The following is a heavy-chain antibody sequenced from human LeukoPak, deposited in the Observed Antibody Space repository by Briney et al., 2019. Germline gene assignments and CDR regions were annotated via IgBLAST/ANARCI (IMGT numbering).Heavy chain of an antibody. CDR3: ARVDSSGYYLVGACDI. CDR2: ISGGASAI. J-gene: IGHJ3*02. V-gene: IGHV3-11*04. Sequence: GGSLRLSCAASGFTFGDYWMTWIRQAPGKGLEWLSYISGGASAIYYADSVKGRFTISRDNAKNSLYLQMKSLRVEDTAVYYCARVDSSGYYLVGACDIWGQGTMVTVSS. CDR1: GFTFGDYW. D-gene: IGHD3-22*01.